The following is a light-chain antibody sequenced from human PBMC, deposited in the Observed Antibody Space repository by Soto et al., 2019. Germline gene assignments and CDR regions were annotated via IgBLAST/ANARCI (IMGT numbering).Light chain of an antibody. Sequence: QSVLTQPASVSGSPGQSITISCAGTSSDVGGYNYISWYQHHPGKAPKLMIYDVSNRPSGVSNRLSGSKSGNTASLSISGLQPEDEADYYCCSNKTRNPRQIVCGTGTKATVL. CDR2: DVS. CDR3: CSNKTRNPRQIV. J-gene: IGLJ1*01. CDR1: SSDVGGYNY. V-gene: IGLV2-14*03.